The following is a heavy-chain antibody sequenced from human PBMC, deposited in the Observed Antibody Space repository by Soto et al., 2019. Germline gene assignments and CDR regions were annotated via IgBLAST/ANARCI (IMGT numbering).Heavy chain of an antibody. CDR3: AREDILGTRSFDY. D-gene: IGHD1-26*01. Sequence: GSLRLSCGASGFIFSKYSMNWVRQAPGKGLEWLSYISSNSVTIYYADSVRGRFTIFRDNAKNSLYLQMNSLRDEDTAVYYCAREDILGTRSFDYWGQGALVTVSS. V-gene: IGHV3-48*02. CDR1: GFIFSKYS. CDR2: ISSNSVTI. J-gene: IGHJ4*02.